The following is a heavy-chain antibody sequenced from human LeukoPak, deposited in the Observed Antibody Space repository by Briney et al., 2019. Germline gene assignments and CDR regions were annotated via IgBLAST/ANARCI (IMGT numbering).Heavy chain of an antibody. Sequence: SQTLSLTCAISVDSVSSNSATWNWIRQSPSRGLEWLGRTYYMSQWYDEYAVSVKSRITISPDAYKNQFSLQLNSVTREDTAVYYCARGGGSGWYAFDYWGEGTLVTVSS. J-gene: IGHJ4*02. CDR1: VDSVSSNSAT. CDR2: TYYMSQWYD. CDR3: ARGGGSGWYAFDY. V-gene: IGHV6-1*01. D-gene: IGHD6-19*01.